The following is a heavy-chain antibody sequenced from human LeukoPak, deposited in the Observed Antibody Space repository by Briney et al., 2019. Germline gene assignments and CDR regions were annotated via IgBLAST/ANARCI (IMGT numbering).Heavy chain of an antibody. CDR2: IKQDGSEK. V-gene: IGHV3-7*03. Sequence: GSLRLSCAASGFTFSSYWMSWVRQAPGKGLEWVTNIKQDGSEKHYVDSVKGRFTISRDNAKNSLYLQMNSLRGEDTAVYYCARDSRTLPDWGQGTLVTVSS. CDR3: ARDSRTLPD. CDR1: GFTFSSYW. J-gene: IGHJ4*02. D-gene: IGHD2/OR15-2a*01.